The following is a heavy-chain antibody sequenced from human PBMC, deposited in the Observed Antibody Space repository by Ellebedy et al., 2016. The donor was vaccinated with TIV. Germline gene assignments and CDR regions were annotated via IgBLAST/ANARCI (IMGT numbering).Heavy chain of an antibody. J-gene: IGHJ1*01. D-gene: IGHD6-13*01. CDR2: IASSGSFI. CDR1: DFIFNTYT. Sequence: GGSLRLSXAASDFIFNTYTMNWVRQAPGKGLEWVSSIASSGSFISYAESVKGRFTISRDNAKNSLFLQMNSLRAEDTAVYYCARDLKRSGYLSSWAEYLQHWGQGSLVTVSS. CDR3: ARDLKRSGYLSSWAEYLQH. V-gene: IGHV3-21*06.